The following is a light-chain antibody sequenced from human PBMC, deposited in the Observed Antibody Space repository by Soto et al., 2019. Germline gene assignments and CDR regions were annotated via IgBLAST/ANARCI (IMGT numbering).Light chain of an antibody. Sequence: QSALTQPPSASGSPGQSVTISCTGTSSDVGDYNYDSWYQQHPGKAPKLMIYEVSKRPSGVPDRFSGSKSGNTASLTVSGLQAEDEADYYCSSYAGSNNLVFGGGTKLTVL. J-gene: IGLJ3*02. CDR3: SSYAGSNNLV. V-gene: IGLV2-8*01. CDR2: EVS. CDR1: SSDVGDYNY.